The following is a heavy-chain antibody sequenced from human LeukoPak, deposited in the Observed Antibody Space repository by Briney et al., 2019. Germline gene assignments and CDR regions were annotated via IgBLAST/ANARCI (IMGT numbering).Heavy chain of an antibody. CDR2: INPHSGGT. CDR1: GYTFTGYY. V-gene: IGHV1-2*02. CDR3: ARAEAAGLDLDY. J-gene: IGHJ4*02. Sequence: ASVKVSCKASGYTFTGYYIHWVRQAPGQGLEWMGWINPHSGGTNYAQKFQGGVTMTTDTSTSTAYMELRSLRSDDTAVYYCARAEAAGLDLDYWGQGTLVTVSS. D-gene: IGHD6-13*01.